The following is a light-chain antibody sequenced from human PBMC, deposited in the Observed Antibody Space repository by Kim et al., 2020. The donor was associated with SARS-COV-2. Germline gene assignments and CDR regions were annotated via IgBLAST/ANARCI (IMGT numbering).Light chain of an antibody. CDR3: QQSYSTPYT. CDR2: DTS. V-gene: IGKV1-39*01. J-gene: IGKJ2*01. CDR1: QTISSY. Sequence: SASVGDRVTIICRASQTISSYLNWYQHKPGNAPNLLIYDTSNLQSGVSSRFSGSGSGTDFTLTITSLQPEDFASYYCQQSYSTPYTFGQGTKLEI.